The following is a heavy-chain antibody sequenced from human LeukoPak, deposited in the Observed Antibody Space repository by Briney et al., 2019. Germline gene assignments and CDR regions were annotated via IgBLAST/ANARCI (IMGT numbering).Heavy chain of an antibody. D-gene: IGHD2-2*02. V-gene: IGHV3-23*01. J-gene: IGHJ6*03. CDR2: ISGSASTT. CDR3: AKGTDCSSTSCYTPSVRPGADMDV. CDR1: GFTFSSYA. Sequence: GGSLRLSCAASGFTFSSYAMSWVRQAPGKGLEWVSGISGSASTTYYADSVKGRFTISRDNSKNTLYLQMNSLRAEDTAVYYCAKGTDCSSTSCYTPSVRPGADMDVWGKGTTVTVSS.